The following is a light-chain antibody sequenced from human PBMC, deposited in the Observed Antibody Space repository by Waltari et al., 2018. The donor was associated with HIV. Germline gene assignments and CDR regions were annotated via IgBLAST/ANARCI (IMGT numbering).Light chain of an antibody. V-gene: IGLV2-23*02. CDR3: CSYAGSTTPLNV. Sequence: QSALTQPASVSGSPGQSITISCTGTSSDVGSYNLVSWYQHHPGKAPKLMLYEVSKRPSGVSNHFSGSKSGNTASLTSSGLQAEDEADYYCCSYAGSTTPLNVFGTGTKVTVL. J-gene: IGLJ1*01. CDR1: SSDVGSYNL. CDR2: EVS.